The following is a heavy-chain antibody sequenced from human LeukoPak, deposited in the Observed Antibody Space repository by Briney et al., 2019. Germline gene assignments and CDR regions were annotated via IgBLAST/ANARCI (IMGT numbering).Heavy chain of an antibody. Sequence: SETLSLTCAVSGGSISSGGYSWSWIRQPPGKGLEWIGYIYHSGSTFYNPSLKSRVTISVDRSKNQFSLKLSSVTAADTAVYYCATMVRGVIIPDYWGQGTLVTVSS. V-gene: IGHV4-30-2*01. D-gene: IGHD3-10*01. CDR2: IYHSGST. CDR3: ATMVRGVIIPDY. J-gene: IGHJ4*02. CDR1: GGSISSGGYS.